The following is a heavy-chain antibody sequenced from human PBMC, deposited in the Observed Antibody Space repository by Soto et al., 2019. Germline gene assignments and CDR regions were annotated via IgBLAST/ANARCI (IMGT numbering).Heavy chain of an antibody. CDR3: AREGNYYYGSGSYYYPRFGMDA. CDR2: IYYSGST. Sequence: SETLSLTCTVSGGSISSYYWSWIRQPLGKGLEWIGYIYYSGSTNYNPSLKSRVTISVDTSKNQFSLKLSSVTAADTAVYYCAREGNYYYGSGSYYYPRFGMDAWGQGTTVTVSS. D-gene: IGHD3-10*01. CDR1: GGSISSYY. J-gene: IGHJ6*02. V-gene: IGHV4-59*01.